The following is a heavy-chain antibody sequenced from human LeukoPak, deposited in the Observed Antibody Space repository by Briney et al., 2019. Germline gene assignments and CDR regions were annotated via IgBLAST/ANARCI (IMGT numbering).Heavy chain of an antibody. V-gene: IGHV3-23*01. CDR3: AKSHSVVRRGYFDS. CDR1: GFPFSGFA. Sequence: PGGSLRLSCAASGFPFSGFAMSWVRQAPGKGLEWVSSISDSGDSTYYADSVRGRFIISRDNSKDTLYVQMNSLRAEDAAVYYCAKSHSVVRRGYFDSWGQGTLVTVSS. J-gene: IGHJ4*02. CDR2: ISDSGDST. D-gene: IGHD2-15*01.